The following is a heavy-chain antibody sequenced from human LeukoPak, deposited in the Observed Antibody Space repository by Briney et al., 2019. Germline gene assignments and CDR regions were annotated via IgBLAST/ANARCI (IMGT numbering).Heavy chain of an antibody. CDR2: IRSSSSYI. V-gene: IGHV3-21*01. J-gene: IGHJ4*02. Sequence: PGGSLRLSCAASGFTFSSYSMNWVRQAPGKGLEWVSSIRSSSSYIYYADSVKGRFTISRDNAKNSLYLQMNSLRAEDTAVYYCARFPSRYCSSTSCSLDYWGQGTLVTVSS. D-gene: IGHD2-2*01. CDR1: GFTFSSYS. CDR3: ARFPSRYCSSTSCSLDY.